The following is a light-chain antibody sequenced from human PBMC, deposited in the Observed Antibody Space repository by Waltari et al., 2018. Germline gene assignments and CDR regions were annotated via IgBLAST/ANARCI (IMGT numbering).Light chain of an antibody. CDR2: AAS. J-gene: IGKJ1*01. CDR3: QKYDRAPRT. Sequence: DIQMTQSPSSLSASVGDRVTIPCRARQAISNYLVWYQQKPGKVPKLLIYAASTLQSGVPSRFSGSGSGTDFSLTISSLQPEDVATYYCQKYDRAPRTFGQGTKVEIK. V-gene: IGKV1-27*01. CDR1: QAISNY.